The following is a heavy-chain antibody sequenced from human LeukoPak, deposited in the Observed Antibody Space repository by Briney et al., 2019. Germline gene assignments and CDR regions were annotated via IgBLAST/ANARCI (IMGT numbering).Heavy chain of an antibody. Sequence: GGSLRLSCAASGFTFNTYWMSRVRQAPGKGLEWVANIKQDGSEKYYVDSVKGRFSISRDNAKNSLYLQMDSLRAEDTAVYYCARDKIVGATFFDSWGQGTLVTVSS. CDR1: GFTFNTYW. J-gene: IGHJ4*02. CDR3: ARDKIVGATFFDS. V-gene: IGHV3-7*01. CDR2: IKQDGSEK. D-gene: IGHD1-26*01.